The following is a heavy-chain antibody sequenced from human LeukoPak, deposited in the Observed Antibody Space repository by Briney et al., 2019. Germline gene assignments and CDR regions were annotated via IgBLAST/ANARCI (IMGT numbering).Heavy chain of an antibody. Sequence: ASVKVSCKASGGTFSSYAISWVRQAPGQGLEWMGGIIPIFGTANYAQKFQGRVTITTDESTSTAYMELSSLRSEDTAVYYCTRGPAMGGRWLQAWGQGTLVTVSS. CDR1: GGTFSSYA. V-gene: IGHV1-69*05. D-gene: IGHD5-24*01. CDR2: IIPIFGTA. CDR3: TRGPAMGGRWLQA. J-gene: IGHJ5*02.